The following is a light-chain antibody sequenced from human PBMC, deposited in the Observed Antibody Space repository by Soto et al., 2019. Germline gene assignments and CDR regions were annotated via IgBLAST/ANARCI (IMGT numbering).Light chain of an antibody. Sequence: QSVLTQPASVSGSPGQSITIYCTGSSSDIGGYKYVSWYQQHSGKAPKLMISDVSSRPSGVSDRFSGSKSGNTASLTISGLQAGDEATYYCSSYTTSGTFVVFGGGTKLTVL. CDR1: SSDIGGYKY. J-gene: IGLJ2*01. CDR3: SSYTTSGTFVV. V-gene: IGLV2-14*03. CDR2: DVS.